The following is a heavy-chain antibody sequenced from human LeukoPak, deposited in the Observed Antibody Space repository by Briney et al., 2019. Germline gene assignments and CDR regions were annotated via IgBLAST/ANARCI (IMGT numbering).Heavy chain of an antibody. V-gene: IGHV3-53*01. CDR3: RGVVPAAPYYFDY. CDR2: IYSGGST. D-gene: IGHD2-2*01. CDR1: EFSVGSNY. Sequence: GGSLRLSCAASEFSVGSNYMSWVRQAPGKGLEWVSVIYSGGSTYYADSVKGRFTISRDNSKNTLYLQMNSLRAEDTAVYYCRGVVPAAPYYFDYWGQGTLVTVSS. J-gene: IGHJ4*02.